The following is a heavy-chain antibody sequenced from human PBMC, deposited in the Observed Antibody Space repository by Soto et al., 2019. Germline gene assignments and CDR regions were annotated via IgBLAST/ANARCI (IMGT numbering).Heavy chain of an antibody. CDR1: GFIFKTYA. V-gene: IGHV3-23*01. CDR3: AKDPNGDYVGGFDM. D-gene: IGHD4-17*01. CDR2: ASASGTRT. Sequence: VGSLRLSGAGSGFIFKTYAMSWVRQAPGKGLEWVSGASASGTRTYYTDSVKGRFTISKDNSKNTLYLQMNSLRPEDTAVYYCAKDPNGDYVGGFDMRGQGTMVTVSS. J-gene: IGHJ3*02.